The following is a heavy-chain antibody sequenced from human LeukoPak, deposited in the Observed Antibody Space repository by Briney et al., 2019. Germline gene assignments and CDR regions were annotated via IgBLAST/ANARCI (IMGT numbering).Heavy chain of an antibody. Sequence: GGSLRLSCAASGFTFSSYAMSWVRQAPGKGLEWVSAISGSGGSTYYADSVKGRFTISRDNSKNTLYPQMNSLRAEDTAVYYCAKDTDYYGSGRPDWGQGTLVTVSS. CDR3: AKDTDYYGSGRPD. J-gene: IGHJ4*02. D-gene: IGHD3-10*01. CDR1: GFTFSSYA. CDR2: ISGSGGST. V-gene: IGHV3-23*01.